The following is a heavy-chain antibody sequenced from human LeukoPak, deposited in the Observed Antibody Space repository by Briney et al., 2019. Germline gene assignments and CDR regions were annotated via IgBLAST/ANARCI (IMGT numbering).Heavy chain of an antibody. J-gene: IGHJ4*02. CDR1: GFTVSSNY. CDR2: IYSGGST. V-gene: IGHV3-66*01. D-gene: IGHD3-10*01. Sequence: GGSLRLSCAASGFTVSSNYMSWVRQAPGKGLEWVSVIYSGGSTYYADSVKGRFTTSRDNSKNTLYLQMNSLRAEDTAVYYCARAVWFGELYFDYWGQGTLVTVSS. CDR3: ARAVWFGELYFDY.